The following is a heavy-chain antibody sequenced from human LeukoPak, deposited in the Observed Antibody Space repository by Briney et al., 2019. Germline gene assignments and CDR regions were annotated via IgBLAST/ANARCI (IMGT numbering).Heavy chain of an antibody. J-gene: IGHJ4*02. CDR3: LKAPGEMATMWLHYFDY. Sequence: GGSLRLSCSVSGFTFSRYAMHWVRQTPGKGLAHVSGISSLQGSTYYADSPQGRFTNSRDNFKETLYLQTRRRGAADTAVYYCLKAPGEMATMWLHYFDYWGPGTLVTVSS. V-gene: IGHV3-64D*09. CDR1: GFTFSRYA. D-gene: IGHD5-24*01. CDR2: ISSLQGST.